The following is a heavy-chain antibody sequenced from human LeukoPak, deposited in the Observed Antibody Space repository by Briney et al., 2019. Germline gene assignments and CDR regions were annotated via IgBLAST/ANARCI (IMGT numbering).Heavy chain of an antibody. D-gene: IGHD3-10*01. CDR2: ISGSGGST. CDR1: GFTFSSYA. J-gene: IGHJ4*02. CDR3: AKAGLFGELLLYYFDY. V-gene: IGHV3-23*01. Sequence: PGGSLRLSCAASGFTFSSYAMSWVRQAPGKGLEWVSAISGSGGSTYYADSVKGRFTISGDNSKNTLYLQMNSLRAEDTAVYYCAKAGLFGELLLYYFDYWGQGTLVTVSS.